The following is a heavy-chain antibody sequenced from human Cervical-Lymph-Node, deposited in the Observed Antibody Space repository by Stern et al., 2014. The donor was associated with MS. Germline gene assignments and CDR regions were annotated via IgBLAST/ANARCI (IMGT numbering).Heavy chain of an antibody. CDR3: ARDRKMTTYGMDV. J-gene: IGHJ6*02. Sequence: MQLEESGGGVVQPGRSLRLSCAASGFTFSSYGMHWVRQAPGKGLEWVAVIWYDGSNKYYADSVKGRFTISRDNSKNTLYLQMNSLRAEDTAVYYCARDRKMTTYGMDVWGQGTTVTVSS. D-gene: IGHD5-24*01. V-gene: IGHV3-33*01. CDR2: IWYDGSNK. CDR1: GFTFSSYG.